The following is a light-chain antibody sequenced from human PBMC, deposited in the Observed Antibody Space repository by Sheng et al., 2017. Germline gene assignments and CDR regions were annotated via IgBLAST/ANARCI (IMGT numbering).Light chain of an antibody. V-gene: IGKV1-13*02. CDR1: QDIDNF. CDR3: QQFKSYPIT. Sequence: AIQLTQSPSSLSASVGDRVTITCRASQDIDNFLCWFQQKPGKPPNLLIFDASTLEDGVPSRFRGSGSGTEFTLIINNLQPEDFATYYCQQFKSYPITFGQGTRLDI. J-gene: IGKJ5*01. CDR2: DAS.